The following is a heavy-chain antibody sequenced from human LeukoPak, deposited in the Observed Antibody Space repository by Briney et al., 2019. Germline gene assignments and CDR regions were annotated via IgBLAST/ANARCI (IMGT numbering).Heavy chain of an antibody. CDR2: IIPILGIA. Sequence: SVKVSCKASGGTFSSYAISWMRQAPGQGLEWMGRIIPILGIANYAQKLQGRVTITADKSTSTAYMELSSLRSEDTAVYYCARVGGIAARPFDYWGQGTLVTVSS. J-gene: IGHJ4*02. V-gene: IGHV1-69*04. D-gene: IGHD6-6*01. CDR1: GGTFSSYA. CDR3: ARVGGIAARPFDY.